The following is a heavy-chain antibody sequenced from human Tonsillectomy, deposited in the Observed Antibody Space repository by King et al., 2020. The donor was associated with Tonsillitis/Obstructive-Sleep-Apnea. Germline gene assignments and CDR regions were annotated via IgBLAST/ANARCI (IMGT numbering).Heavy chain of an antibody. D-gene: IGHD3-16*01. J-gene: IGHJ4*02. V-gene: IGHV3-7*01. Sequence: VQLVESGGGLVQPGGSLRLSCAASGFTFSRNWTHWVRQAPGKALEWVANIKEDGSQKYYVESVRGRFTISRDIARNSLYLQMNSLRAEDTAVYYCARDWGIWGQGTLVTVSS. CDR2: IKEDGSQK. CDR3: ARDWGI. CDR1: GFTFSRNW.